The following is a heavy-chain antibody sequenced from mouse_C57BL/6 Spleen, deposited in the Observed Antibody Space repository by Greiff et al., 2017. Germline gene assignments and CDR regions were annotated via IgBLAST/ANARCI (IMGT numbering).Heavy chain of an antibody. Sequence: VQLQQPGAELVKPGASVKLSCKASGYTFTSYWMHWVKQRPGRGLEWIGRIDPNSGGTTYNEKFKSKATLTVDKPSSPAYLQLSSLTSEDAAVLYCARSAYDYDGDFDYWGQGTTLTVSS. J-gene: IGHJ2*01. CDR1: GYTFTSYW. CDR3: ARSAYDYDGDFDY. CDR2: IDPNSGGT. D-gene: IGHD2-4*01. V-gene: IGHV1-72*01.